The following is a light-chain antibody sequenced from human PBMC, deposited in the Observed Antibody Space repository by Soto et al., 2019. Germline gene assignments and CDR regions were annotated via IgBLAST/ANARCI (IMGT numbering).Light chain of an antibody. CDR2: DAS. CDR1: QSVSSSY. J-gene: IGKJ5*01. V-gene: IGKV3D-15*01. Sequence: EIVLTQSPGTLSLSPGERATLSCRASQSVSSSYLAWYQQKPGQAPRLLISDASNRATGIPARFSGSGSGTEFTLTISSLQSEDFAVYYCQQYHNWPITFGQGTRLEIK. CDR3: QQYHNWPIT.